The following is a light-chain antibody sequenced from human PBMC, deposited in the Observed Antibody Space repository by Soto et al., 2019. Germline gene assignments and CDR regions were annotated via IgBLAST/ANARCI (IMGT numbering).Light chain of an antibody. CDR1: QSVSIW. CDR3: QQFNTSPWT. V-gene: IGKV1-5*03. CDR2: KSS. Sequence: DIQMTQSPSTLSASEGDRVTISCRASQSVSIWLAWYQQKPGRAPKLLIYKSSILESGVPSRFSGSGSGTEFTLTISSLQPDDFATYYCQQFNTSPWTFGQWTQVDI. J-gene: IGKJ1*01.